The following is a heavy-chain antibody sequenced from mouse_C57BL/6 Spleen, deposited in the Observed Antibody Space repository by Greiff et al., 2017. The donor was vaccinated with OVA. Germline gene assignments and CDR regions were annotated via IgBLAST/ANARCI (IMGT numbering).Heavy chain of an antibody. Sequence: QVQLQQPGAELVKPGASVTLSCKASGYTFTSYWMHWVKQRPGRGLEWIGRIDPISGGTKYNEKFKSKATLTVDKPSSTAYMQLSSLTSEDSAVYYCARAATVVAPYYFDYWGQGTTLTVSS. J-gene: IGHJ2*01. CDR1: GYTFTSYW. CDR2: IDPISGGT. D-gene: IGHD1-1*01. CDR3: ARAATVVAPYYFDY. V-gene: IGHV1-72*01.